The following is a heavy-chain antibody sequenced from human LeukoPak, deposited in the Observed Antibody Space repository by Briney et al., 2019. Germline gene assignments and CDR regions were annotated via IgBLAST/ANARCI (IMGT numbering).Heavy chain of an antibody. CDR1: GGSISSDDYY. J-gene: IGHJ4*02. D-gene: IGHD3-10*01. V-gene: IGHV4-30-4*01. CDR2: IYYSGST. Sequence: PSQTLSLTCTVSGGSISSDDYYWSWIRQPPGKGLEWIGYIYYSGSTYYNPSLKSRVTISVDTSKNQFSLKLSFVTAADTAVYYCARVTGGSGNYYSSLHYYFDYWGQGTLVTVSS. CDR3: ARVTGGSGNYYSSLHYYFDY.